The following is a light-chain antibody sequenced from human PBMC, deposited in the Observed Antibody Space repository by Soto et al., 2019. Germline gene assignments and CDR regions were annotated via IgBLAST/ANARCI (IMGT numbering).Light chain of an antibody. CDR3: ASYTSSRTLYV. J-gene: IGLJ1*01. Sequence: QSALTQPASVSGSPGQSITISCTGTSSDVGGYNYVSWYQQHPGKAPKLMIYDVRNRASGASDRFSGSTSGTTASLTISGLQAEDEADYYCASYTSSRTLYVFGTGTKVTVL. V-gene: IGLV2-14*01. CDR2: DVR. CDR1: SSDVGGYNY.